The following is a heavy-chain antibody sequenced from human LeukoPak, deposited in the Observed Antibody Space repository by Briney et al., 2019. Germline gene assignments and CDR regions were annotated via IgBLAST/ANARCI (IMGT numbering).Heavy chain of an antibody. Sequence: SGGSLRLSCAASGFPFSSYGMHWVRQAPGKGPEWVTFIQYDGSNKYYADSVKGRFTISRDNSKNTVYLQMNSLRREDTAVYYCAKIPRYISSDYGLDFDIWGRGTLVTVSS. CDR2: IQYDGSNK. CDR1: GFPFSSYG. CDR3: AKIPRYISSDYGLDFDI. J-gene: IGHJ2*01. V-gene: IGHV3-30*02. D-gene: IGHD6-25*01.